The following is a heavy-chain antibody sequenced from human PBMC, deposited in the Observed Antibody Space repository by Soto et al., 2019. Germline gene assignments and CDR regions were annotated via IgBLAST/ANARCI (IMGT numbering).Heavy chain of an antibody. CDR2: IYPGDSDT. D-gene: IGHD3-9*01. J-gene: IGHJ3*02. CDR1: GYSFTNYW. V-gene: IGHV5-51*01. Sequence: GESLKISCKGSGYSFTNYWIGWVSQMPGKGLEWMGIIYPGDSDTRYSPSFQGQVTISADKSISTAYLQWSSPKASDTAMYYCASPNSTYYDILTGPRDAFDIWGQGTMVTVSS. CDR3: ASPNSTYYDILTGPRDAFDI.